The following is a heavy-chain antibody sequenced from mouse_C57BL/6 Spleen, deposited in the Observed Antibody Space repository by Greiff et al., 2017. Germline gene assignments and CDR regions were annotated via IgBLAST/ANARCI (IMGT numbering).Heavy chain of an antibody. CDR3: ARAIYYYGSSLYWYFDV. V-gene: IGHV1-18*01. CDR2: INPNNGGT. CDR1: GYTFTDYN. J-gene: IGHJ1*03. Sequence: VQLQQSGPELVKPGASVKIPCKASGYTFTDYNMDWVKQSHGKSLEWIGDINPNNGGTIYNQKFKGKATLTVDKSSSTAYMELRSLTSEDTAVYYCARAIYYYGSSLYWYFDVWGTGTTVTVSS. D-gene: IGHD1-1*01.